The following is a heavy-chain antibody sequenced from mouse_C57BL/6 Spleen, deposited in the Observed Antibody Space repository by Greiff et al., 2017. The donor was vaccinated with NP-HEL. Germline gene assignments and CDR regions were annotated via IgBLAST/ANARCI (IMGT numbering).Heavy chain of an antibody. CDR1: GFTFTDYY. V-gene: IGHV7-3*01. D-gene: IGHD1-1*01. Sequence: EVKLMESGGGLVQPGGSLSLSCAASGFTFTDYYMSWVRQPPGKALEWLGFIRNKANGYTTEYSSSVKGRFTISRDNSQSILYLQMNALRAEESATYDCARYYYGSSYRYWYFDVWGTGTTVTVSS. CDR2: IRNKANGYTT. J-gene: IGHJ1*03. CDR3: ARYYYGSSYRYWYFDV.